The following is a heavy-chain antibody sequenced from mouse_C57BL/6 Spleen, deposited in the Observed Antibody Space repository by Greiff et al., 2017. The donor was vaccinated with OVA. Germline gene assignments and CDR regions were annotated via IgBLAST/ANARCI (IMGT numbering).Heavy chain of an antibody. J-gene: IGHJ1*03. CDR3: ARGAWDGYFDV. D-gene: IGHD4-1*01. CDR1: GFAFSSYA. CDR2: ISDGGSYT. Sequence: EVQLVESGGGLVKPGGSLKLSCAASGFAFSSYAMSWVRQTPEKRLEWVATISDGGSYTYYPDNVKGRFTISRDNAKNNLYLQMSHLKSEDTAMYYCARGAWDGYFDVWGTGTTVTVSS. V-gene: IGHV5-4*01.